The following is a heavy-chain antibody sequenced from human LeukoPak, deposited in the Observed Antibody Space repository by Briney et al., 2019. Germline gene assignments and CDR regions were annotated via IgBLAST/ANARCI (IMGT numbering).Heavy chain of an antibody. CDR2: ISSSSSYI. Sequence: GGSLRLSCAASGFTFSSYSMNWVRQAPGKGLEWVSSISSSSSYIHYADSVKGRFTISRDNAKNSLYLQMNSLRAEDTAVYYCARVGDSSGYIPYFFDYWGQGTLVTVSS. CDR1: GFTFSSYS. J-gene: IGHJ4*02. V-gene: IGHV3-21*01. D-gene: IGHD3-22*01. CDR3: ARVGDSSGYIPYFFDY.